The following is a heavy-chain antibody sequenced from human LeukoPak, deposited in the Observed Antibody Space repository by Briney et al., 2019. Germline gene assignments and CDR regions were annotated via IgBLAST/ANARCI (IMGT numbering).Heavy chain of an antibody. D-gene: IGHD3-10*01. CDR2: ISGSGGST. V-gene: IGHV3-23*01. CDR1: GFTFSSYA. J-gene: IGHJ4*02. CDR3: AKDLHYYGSGSYYD. Sequence: GGSLRLSCAASGFTFSSYAMSWVRQAPRKGLEWVSAISGSGGSTYYADSVKGRFTISRDNSKNTLYLQMNSLRAEDTAVYYCAKDLHYYGSGSYYDWGQGTLVTVSS.